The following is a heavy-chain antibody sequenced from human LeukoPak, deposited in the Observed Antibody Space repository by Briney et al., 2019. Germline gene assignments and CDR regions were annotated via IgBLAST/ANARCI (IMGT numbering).Heavy chain of an antibody. CDR2: IIPIFGTA. CDR1: GGTFSSYA. D-gene: IGHD3-22*01. CDR3: ARRGSYYDSSGYYYYYFDY. J-gene: IGHJ4*02. Sequence: SVKVSCKASGGTFSSYAISWVRQAPGQGLEWMGGIIPIFGTANYAQKFQGRVTITTDESTSTAYMELSSLRSEDTAVYYCARRGSYYDSSGYYYYYFDYWGQGTLVTVSP. V-gene: IGHV1-69*05.